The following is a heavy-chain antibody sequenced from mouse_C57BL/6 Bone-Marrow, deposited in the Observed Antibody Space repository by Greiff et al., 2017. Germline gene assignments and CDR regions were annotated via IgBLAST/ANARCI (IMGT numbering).Heavy chain of an antibody. Sequence: QVTLKESGPGILQSSQTLSLTCSFSGFSLSTSGMGVSWIRQPSGKGLEWLAHIYWDDDKRYNPSLKSRRTISKDTSRNQVFLKITSVDTADTATYYCARLYGSSYHWYFDVWGTGTTVTVSS. D-gene: IGHD1-1*01. CDR1: GFSLSTSGMG. CDR2: IYWDDDK. J-gene: IGHJ1*03. V-gene: IGHV8-12*01. CDR3: ARLYGSSYHWYFDV.